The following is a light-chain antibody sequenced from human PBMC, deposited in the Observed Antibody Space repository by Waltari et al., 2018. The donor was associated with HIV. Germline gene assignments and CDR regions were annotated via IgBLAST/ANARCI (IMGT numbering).Light chain of an antibody. CDR1: RSNIGDNT. CDR2: KSD. Sequence: QSVLTPPPSASGTPGQRVTISCSGGRSNIGDNTVNWYQHLPGTAPKLLIHKSDQRPSGVPDRFSGSKSDTSASLAISGLQSEDEADYYCATWDDSLNGRVFGGGTKLTVL. J-gene: IGLJ3*02. V-gene: IGLV1-44*01. CDR3: ATWDDSLNGRV.